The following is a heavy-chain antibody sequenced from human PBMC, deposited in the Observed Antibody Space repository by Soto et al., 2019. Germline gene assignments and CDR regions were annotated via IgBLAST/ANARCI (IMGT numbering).Heavy chain of an antibody. D-gene: IGHD3-10*01. V-gene: IGHV3-30*18. Sequence: GGSLRLSCAASGFTFSSYVVHWVRQAPGKGLGWVAVISYDGSNKYYADSVKGRFTISRDNSKNTLYLQMNSLRAEDTAVYYCAKGLLWFGDLEYDYWGQGTLVTVSS. CDR1: GFTFSSYV. CDR2: ISYDGSNK. J-gene: IGHJ4*02. CDR3: AKGLLWFGDLEYDY.